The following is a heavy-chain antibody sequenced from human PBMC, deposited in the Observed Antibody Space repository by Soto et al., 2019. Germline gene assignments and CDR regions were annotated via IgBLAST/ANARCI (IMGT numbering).Heavy chain of an antibody. J-gene: IGHJ6*02. V-gene: IGHV1-69*05. CDR3: ARDYVVAARRPNGMDV. Sequence: QVQLVQSGAEVKKPGSSVKVSCKASGGTFSSYAISWVRQAPGQGLEWMGGIIPIFGTANYAQKFQGRVTITXXEXTXXAYMELSSLRSEDTAVYYCARDYVVAARRPNGMDVWGQGTTVTVSS. CDR2: IIPIFGTA. CDR1: GGTFSSYA. D-gene: IGHD6-6*01.